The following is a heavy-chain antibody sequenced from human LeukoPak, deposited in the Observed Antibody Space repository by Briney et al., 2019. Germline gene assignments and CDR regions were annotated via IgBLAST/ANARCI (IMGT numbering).Heavy chain of an antibody. V-gene: IGHV4-4*09. D-gene: IGHD2-21*01. CDR1: GGSISSYC. CDR2: IFTSGST. J-gene: IGHJ5*02. Sequence: PSETLSLTCTVSGGSISSYCWSWVRQPPGKGLEWIGYIFTSGSTDYNPSLKSRVTMSADTSKNQLSMELRFLTAADTAVYYCATSHDVKTAPYDLWGQGTLVTVSS. CDR3: ATSHDVKTAPYDL.